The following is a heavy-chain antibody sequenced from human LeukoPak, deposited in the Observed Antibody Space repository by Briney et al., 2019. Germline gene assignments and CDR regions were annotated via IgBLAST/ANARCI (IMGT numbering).Heavy chain of an antibody. J-gene: IGHJ5*02. V-gene: IGHV3-30-3*01. CDR1: GFTFSNYA. Sequence: PGGSLRLSCAASGFTFSNYAMHWVRQAPGKGLEWVAVISYDGSNKYYADSVKGRFTISRDNSKNTLYLQMNSLRAEDTAVYYCATVPYNWFDPWGQGTLVTVSS. CDR2: ISYDGSNK. CDR3: ATVPYNWFDP.